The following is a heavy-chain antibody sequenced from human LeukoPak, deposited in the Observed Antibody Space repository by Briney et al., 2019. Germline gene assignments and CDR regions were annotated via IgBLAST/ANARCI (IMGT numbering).Heavy chain of an antibody. CDR1: GYSFTSYW. Sequence: GESLKISCKGSGYSFTSYWIGWLRQMPGKGLEWMGIIYPGDSDTRYSPSFQGQVTISADKSISTAYLQWSSLKASDTAMYYCASTSGITGTANNWFDPWGQGTLVTVSS. D-gene: IGHD1-7*01. CDR2: IYPGDSDT. V-gene: IGHV5-51*01. CDR3: ASTSGITGTANNWFDP. J-gene: IGHJ5*02.